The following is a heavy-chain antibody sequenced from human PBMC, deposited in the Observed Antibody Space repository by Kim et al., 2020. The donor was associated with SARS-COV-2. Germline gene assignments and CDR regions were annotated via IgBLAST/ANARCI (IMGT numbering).Heavy chain of an antibody. J-gene: IGHJ4*02. D-gene: IGHD6-19*01. CDR3: ARGSNHIAVAGTLDY. CDR1: GFTFSSYS. Sequence: GGSLRLSCAASGFTFSSYSMNWVRQAPGKGLEWVSYISSSSSTIYYADSVKGRFTISRDNAKNSLYLQMNSLRDEDTAVYYCARGSNHIAVAGTLDYWGQGTLVTVSS. CDR2: ISSSSSTI. V-gene: IGHV3-48*02.